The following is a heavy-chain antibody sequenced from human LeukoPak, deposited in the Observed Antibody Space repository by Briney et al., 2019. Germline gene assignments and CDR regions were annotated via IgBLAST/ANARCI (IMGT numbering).Heavy chain of an antibody. CDR3: ARESVGDCSGGSCYGMDV. Sequence: PGRSLRLSCAASGFTFSRYGMHWVRQAPGKGLEWVAVISYDGSNKYYADSVKGRFTISRDNSKNTLFLLMNSLRAEDTAVYYCARESVGDCSGGSCYGMDVWGQGTTVTVSS. CDR1: GFTFSRYG. D-gene: IGHD2-15*01. CDR2: ISYDGSNK. V-gene: IGHV3-30-3*01. J-gene: IGHJ6*02.